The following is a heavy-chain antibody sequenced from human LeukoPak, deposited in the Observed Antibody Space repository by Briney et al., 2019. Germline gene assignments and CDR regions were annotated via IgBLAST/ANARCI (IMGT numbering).Heavy chain of an antibody. CDR3: ARDRGYSYGYFDY. J-gene: IGHJ4*02. Sequence: GGSLRLSCAASGFTFSSYWMSWVRQAPGKGLEWVANIRHDGSEKYYVDSVKGRFTISRDNAKDSLYLQMNSLRVEDTAVYYCARDRGYSYGYFDYWGQGTLVTVSS. CDR1: GFTFSSYW. CDR2: IRHDGSEK. V-gene: IGHV3-7*01. D-gene: IGHD5-18*01.